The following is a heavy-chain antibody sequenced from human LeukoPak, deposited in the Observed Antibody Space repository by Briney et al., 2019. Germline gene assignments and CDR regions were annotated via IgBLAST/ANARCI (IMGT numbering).Heavy chain of an antibody. Sequence: PSETLSLTCAVSGYSISSGYYWGWIRPPPGKGLEWIGSIYHGGSTSYNPSLKSRVTISLDTSKNQFSLKLSSVTAADTASYYCARYCTSTSCYTGGDYWGQGTLVTVSS. D-gene: IGHD2-2*02. V-gene: IGHV4-38-2*01. CDR2: IYHGGST. CDR1: GYSISSGYY. J-gene: IGHJ4*02. CDR3: ARYCTSTSCYTGGDY.